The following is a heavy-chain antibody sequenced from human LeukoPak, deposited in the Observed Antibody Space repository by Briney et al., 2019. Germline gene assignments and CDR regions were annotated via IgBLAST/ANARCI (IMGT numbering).Heavy chain of an antibody. CDR3: AREILREGWFEP. Sequence: GASVKVRCKASGYTFTSYGINWVRQATGQGLEWMGWMNPNSGNTGYAQRFQGRVTMTRNTSISTAYMELSSLRSEDTAVYYCAREILREGWFEPWGQGTLVTVSS. CDR1: GYTFTSYG. CDR2: MNPNSGNT. J-gene: IGHJ5*02. V-gene: IGHV1-8*01.